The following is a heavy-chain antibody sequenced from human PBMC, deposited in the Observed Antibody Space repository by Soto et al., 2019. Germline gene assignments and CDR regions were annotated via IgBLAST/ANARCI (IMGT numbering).Heavy chain of an antibody. V-gene: IGHV1-2*02. CDR2: INPNSGGT. J-gene: IGHJ4*02. Sequence: ASVKVSCKASGYTFTDYYIHWVRQAPGQGLEWMAWINPNSGGTDYAQKFQGRVTMTRDTSISTAYLELSSLRSDDTAVYYCATDHHSYSGIFQYYFDYWGQGTLVTVSS. CDR3: ATDHHSYSGIFQYYFDY. CDR1: GYTFTDYY. D-gene: IGHD1-26*01.